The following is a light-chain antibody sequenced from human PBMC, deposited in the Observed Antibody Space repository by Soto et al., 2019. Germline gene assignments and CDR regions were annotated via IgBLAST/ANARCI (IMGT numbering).Light chain of an antibody. J-gene: IGLJ1*01. Sequence: QSALTQHPSASGSPGQSVAISCTGTSSDVGGYNYVSWYQQHPGKAPKLMIYEVNTRPSGVPDRFSGSKSGNTASLTVSGLQGEYEADYYCSSYAGSSNVVGTGTKVTVL. CDR1: SSDVGGYNY. V-gene: IGLV2-8*01. CDR3: SSYAGSSNV. CDR2: EVN.